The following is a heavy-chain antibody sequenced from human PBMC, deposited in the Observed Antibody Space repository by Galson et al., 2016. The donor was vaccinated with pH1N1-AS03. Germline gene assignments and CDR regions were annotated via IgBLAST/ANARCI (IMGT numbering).Heavy chain of an antibody. CDR2: ISGNGFST. J-gene: IGHJ4*02. Sequence: SLRLSCAVGGFTFSSYAMFWLRQAPGKGLEYVSAISGNGFSTYYANSVKDRFTVSRDNSKNTLYLQMGSLRVEDMAVYYCVRGPVSYANYWFPPPDYWGQGTLVTVSS. D-gene: IGHD4/OR15-4a*01. V-gene: IGHV3-64*01. CDR1: GFTFSSYA. CDR3: VRGPVSYANYWFPPPDY.